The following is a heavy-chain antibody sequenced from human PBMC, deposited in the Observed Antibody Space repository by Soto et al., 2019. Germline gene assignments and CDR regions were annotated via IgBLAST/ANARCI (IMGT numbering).Heavy chain of an antibody. CDR3: VRGDGDYHDGNGYLGRH. CDR1: GFTLSSDW. CDR2: IQQDGSEK. V-gene: IGHV3-7*04. J-gene: IGHJ4*02. Sequence: GGSLRLSWAASGFTLSSDWMSWGRQAPGKGLEWVANIQQDGSEKYYVDSVKGRFTISRDNAKNSLYLQMNSLRAEDTAVYFCVRGDGDYHDGNGYLGRHWGQGT. D-gene: IGHD3-22*01.